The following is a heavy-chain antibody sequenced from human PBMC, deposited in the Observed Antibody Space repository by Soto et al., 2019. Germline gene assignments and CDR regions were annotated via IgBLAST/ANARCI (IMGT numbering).Heavy chain of an antibody. CDR1: DDSINSDKYY. J-gene: IGHJ4*02. V-gene: IGHV4-39*01. CDR2: IYYRGNA. CDR3: ARLEGLATISYYFDF. Sequence: QLQLQESGPGLVKPSETLSLTCSVSDDSINSDKYYWGWIRQPPGKGLEWIGSIYYRGNAYYNPSIQTRVTISLDTARSQFSLKLNSVTAADSAVYFCARLEGLATISYYFDFWGPGALVTVSS. D-gene: IGHD3-9*01.